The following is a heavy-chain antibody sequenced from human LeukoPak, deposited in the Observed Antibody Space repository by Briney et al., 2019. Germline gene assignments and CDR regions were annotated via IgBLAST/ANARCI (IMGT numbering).Heavy chain of an antibody. D-gene: IGHD1-26*01. CDR1: GGSISSSNW. CDR2: IYHSGST. J-gene: IGHJ4*02. V-gene: IGHV4-4*02. Sequence: SETLSLTCAVSGGSISSSNWWSWVRQPPGKGLEWIGEIYHSGSTNYNPSLKSRVTISVDKSKNQFSLKLSSVSAADTAVYYCARAYSGSYSFDYWGQGTLVTVSS. CDR3: ARAYSGSYSFDY.